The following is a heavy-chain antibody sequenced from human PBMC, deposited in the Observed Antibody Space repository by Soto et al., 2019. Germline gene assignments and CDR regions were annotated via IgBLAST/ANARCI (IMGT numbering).Heavy chain of an antibody. J-gene: IGHJ4*02. D-gene: IGHD2-15*01. CDR2: IYYSGST. V-gene: IGHV4-31*03. CDR3: ARAGYCSGGSCYRFPVDY. CDR1: GGSISSGGYY. Sequence: QVQLQESGPGLVKPSQTLSLTCTVSGGSISSGGYYWSWIRQHPGKGLGWIGYIYYSGSTYYNPSLKSRVTISEDTSKNQCSLKLSSVTAADTAVYYCARAGYCSGGSCYRFPVDYGGQGTLVTVSS.